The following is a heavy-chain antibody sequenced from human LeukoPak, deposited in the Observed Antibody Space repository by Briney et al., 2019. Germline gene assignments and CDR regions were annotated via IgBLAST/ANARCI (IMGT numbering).Heavy chain of an antibody. D-gene: IGHD3-22*01. CDR3: AKDPNYDSSGSLHY. J-gene: IGHJ4*02. CDR1: GFTFSSYG. Sequence: GGSLRLSCAASGFTFSSYGMHWVRQAPGKGLEWAAFIRYDGSNKYYADSVKGRFTISRDNSKNTLYLQMNSLRAEDTAVYYCAKDPNYDSSGSLHYWGQGTLVTVSS. CDR2: IRYDGSNK. V-gene: IGHV3-30*02.